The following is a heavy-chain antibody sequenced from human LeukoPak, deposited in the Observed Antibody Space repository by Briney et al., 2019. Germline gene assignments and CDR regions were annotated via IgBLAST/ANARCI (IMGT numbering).Heavy chain of an antibody. CDR3: ARQGNDGALDI. J-gene: IGHJ3*02. CDR1: GYTFTNYY. Sequence: ASVKVSCKASGYTFTNYYIHWVRQAPGQGLERMGWINPNSGGTDYVQKFQGTVTMTRDTSKSTVYMELSSLRSDDSAVYYCARQGNDGALDIWGQGTLVTVAS. V-gene: IGHV1-2*02. D-gene: IGHD1-1*01. CDR2: INPNSGGT.